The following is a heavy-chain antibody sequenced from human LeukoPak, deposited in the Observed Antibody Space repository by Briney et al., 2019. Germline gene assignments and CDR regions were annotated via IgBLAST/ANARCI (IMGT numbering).Heavy chain of an antibody. CDR3: ARGTGRGMGV. CDR1: GFTFSTYW. D-gene: IGHD1-1*01. Sequence: GGSLRLSCAASGFTFSTYWMSWVRQAPGKGLEWVANLNQDGSEKYHVDSVKGRFTISRDNAKNSLYLQMNSLGAEDTAVYYCARGTGRGMGVWGQGTTVTVSS. J-gene: IGHJ6*02. CDR2: LNQDGSEK. V-gene: IGHV3-7*05.